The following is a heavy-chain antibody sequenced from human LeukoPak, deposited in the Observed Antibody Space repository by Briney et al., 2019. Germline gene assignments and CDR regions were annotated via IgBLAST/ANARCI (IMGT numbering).Heavy chain of an antibody. V-gene: IGHV3-7*01. D-gene: IGHD7-27*01. J-gene: IGHJ3*02. CDR3: ARDSWGHDAFDI. CDR1: GFTFSSYW. CDR2: IKQDGSEK. Sequence: GSLRLSCAASGFTFSSYWMSWVRQAPGKGLEWVANIKQDGSEKYYVDSVKGRFTISRDNAKNSLYLQMNSLRTEDTAVYYCARDSWGHDAFDIWGQGTMVTVSS.